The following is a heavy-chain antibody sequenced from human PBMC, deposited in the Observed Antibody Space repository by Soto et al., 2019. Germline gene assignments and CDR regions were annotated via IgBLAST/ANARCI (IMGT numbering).Heavy chain of an antibody. CDR3: ARGDYGGNYDY. Sequence: LTCTVSGGSIRSTTNYWGWIRQPPGKGLQWIGSIYYSGSTNYNPSLKSRVTISVDTSKNQFSLKLSSVTAADTAVYYCARGDYGGNYDYWGQGTLVTVSS. CDR1: GGSIRSTTNY. CDR2: IYYSGST. V-gene: IGHV4-39*07. D-gene: IGHD4-17*01. J-gene: IGHJ4*02.